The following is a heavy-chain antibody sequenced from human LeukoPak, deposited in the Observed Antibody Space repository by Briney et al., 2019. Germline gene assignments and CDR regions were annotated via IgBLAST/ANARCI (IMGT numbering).Heavy chain of an antibody. D-gene: IGHD5-12*01. V-gene: IGHV4-39*07. CDR3: ARDRHKLVDIVAGILDY. CDR1: GGSISSSNYY. Sequence: SETLSHTCTVSGGSISSSNYYWGWIRQPPGKGLEWIGYIFNSGSTYYNPSLKSRVTILVDTSKNQFSLKLSSVTAADTAVYYCARDRHKLVDIVAGILDYWGQGTLVTVSS. CDR2: IFNSGST. J-gene: IGHJ4*02.